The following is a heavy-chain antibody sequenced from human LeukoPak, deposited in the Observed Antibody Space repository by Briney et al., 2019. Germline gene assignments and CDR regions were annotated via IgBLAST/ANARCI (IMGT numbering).Heavy chain of an antibody. V-gene: IGHV3-30-3*01. D-gene: IGHD6-13*01. CDR2: ISYDGSNK. J-gene: IGHJ4*02. CDR1: GCTFSSYA. CDR3: AKDWIAAAGTGIFDY. Sequence: PGGSLRLSCADSGCTFSSYAMHWVRQAPGKGLEWVAVISYDGSNKYYADSVKGRFTISRDNSKNTLYLQMNSLRAEDTAVYYCAKDWIAAAGTGIFDYWGPGTLVTVSS.